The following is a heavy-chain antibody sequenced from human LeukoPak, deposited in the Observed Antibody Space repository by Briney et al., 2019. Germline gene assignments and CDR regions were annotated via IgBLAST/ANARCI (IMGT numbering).Heavy chain of an antibody. CDR1: GFTFSSSW. Sequence: GGSLRLSCAASGFTFSSSWMHWVRQAPGKGLVWVSRINSDGSSTNYADSVKGRFTISRDNTKNTLYLQMNSLRAEDTAVYYCAREGRGGYYGFDYWGQGTLVTVSS. CDR3: AREGRGGYYGFDY. CDR2: INSDGSST. D-gene: IGHD3-3*01. J-gene: IGHJ4*02. V-gene: IGHV3-74*01.